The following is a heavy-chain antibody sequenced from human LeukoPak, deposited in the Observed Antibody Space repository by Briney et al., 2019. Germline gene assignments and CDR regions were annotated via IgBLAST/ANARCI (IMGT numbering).Heavy chain of an antibody. CDR3: ARARVTTVVAFDY. CDR1: GFTFSGYT. J-gene: IGHJ4*02. V-gene: IGHV3-48*01. CDR2: ISSSSSTI. D-gene: IGHD4-23*01. Sequence: GGSLRLSCAASGFTFSGYTMNWVRQAPGKGLEWVSYISSSSSTIYYADSVKGRFTISRDNAKSSLYLQMNSLRAEDTAVYYCARARVTTVVAFDYWGQGTLVTVSS.